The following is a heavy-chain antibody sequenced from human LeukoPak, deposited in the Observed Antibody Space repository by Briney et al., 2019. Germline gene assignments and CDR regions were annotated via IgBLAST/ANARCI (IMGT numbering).Heavy chain of an antibody. CDR1: GGTFSSYA. CDR2: IIPIFGAA. D-gene: IGHD1-26*01. V-gene: IGHV1-69*13. Sequence: AASVKVSCKASGGTFSSYAISWVRQAPGQGLEWMGGIIPIFGAANYAQKFQGRVTITADESTSTAYMELSSLRSEDTAVYYCARIYSGSYFDYWGQGTLVTVSS. J-gene: IGHJ4*02. CDR3: ARIYSGSYFDY.